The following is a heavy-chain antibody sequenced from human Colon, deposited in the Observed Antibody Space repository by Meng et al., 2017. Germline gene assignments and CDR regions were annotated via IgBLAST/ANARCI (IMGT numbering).Heavy chain of an antibody. Sequence: VQLQEAGPGLVHPSGTLSLTCAVCGGSISNNLWRWVRHPPGKGLEWIGEFFHTGRTNYDPSLKSRVTISVDKSNNQFSLKLTSVTAADTAVYYCAKHISILGQRGFDYWGQGTLVTVSS. CDR2: FFHTGRT. CDR3: AKHISILGQRGFDY. J-gene: IGHJ4*02. V-gene: IGHV4-4*02. CDR1: GGSISNNL. D-gene: IGHD2-15*01.